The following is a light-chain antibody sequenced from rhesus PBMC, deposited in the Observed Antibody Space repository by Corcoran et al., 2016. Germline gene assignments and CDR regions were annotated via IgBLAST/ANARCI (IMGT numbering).Light chain of an antibody. CDR1: QSVSSK. Sequence: EIVMTQSPATLSLSPGETATISCRTSQSVSSKLAWYQQKPGQAPRLLIYGATSRATGIPDRFSGSGSGTDFTLTISSLEPEDFAVYYCQETSNLSTFGPGTKLDIK. V-gene: IGKV3-31*02. CDR3: QETSNLST. J-gene: IGKJ3*01. CDR2: GAT.